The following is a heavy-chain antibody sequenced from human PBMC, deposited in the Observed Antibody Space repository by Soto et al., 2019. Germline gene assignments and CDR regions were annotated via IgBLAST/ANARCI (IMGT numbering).Heavy chain of an antibody. CDR3: ARDSRLNDILTGYSLLDYYCGMDV. CDR1: GDTFTGYY. D-gene: IGHD3-9*01. CDR2: INPNSGGT. J-gene: IGHJ6*02. Sequence: ASVKVSCKASGDTFTGYYMHWVRQAPGQGLEWMGWINPNSGGTNYAQKFQGWVTMTRDTSISTAYMELSRLRSDDTAVYYCARDSRLNDILTGYSLLDYYCGMDVWGQGTTVTVSS. V-gene: IGHV1-2*04.